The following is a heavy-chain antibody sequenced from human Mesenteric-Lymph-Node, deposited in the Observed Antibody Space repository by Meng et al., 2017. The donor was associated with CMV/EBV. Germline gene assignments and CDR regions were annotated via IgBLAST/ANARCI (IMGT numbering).Heavy chain of an antibody. CDR3: ATVGYSSWFRY. J-gene: IGHJ4*02. CDR2: IDPEDGET. CDR1: GYSFSDYY. Sequence: KISCRVFGYSFSDYYIHWVQQAPGKGLEWMGQIDPEDGETKYAEKIQGRVTITADTSTDTAHMEVRSLTLDDTAVYYCATVGYSSWFRYWGQGTLVTVSS. V-gene: IGHV1-69-2*01. D-gene: IGHD6-13*01.